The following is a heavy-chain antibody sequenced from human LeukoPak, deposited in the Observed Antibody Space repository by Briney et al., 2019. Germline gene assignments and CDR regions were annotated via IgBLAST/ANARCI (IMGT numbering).Heavy chain of an antibody. V-gene: IGHV4/OR15-8*02. Sequence: SETLSLTCAVSGGSLTSSNWWSWVRQPPGKGLERVGEIYQSGNTNHNSSLKSRVTISIDKLKTQFSLKLSSVTAAGTAVYYFAMHGLYTDLITFVYWGEGALFTVSS. D-gene: IGHD3-16*01. CDR1: GGSLTSSNW. CDR2: IYQSGNT. CDR3: AMHGLYTDLITFVY. J-gene: IGHJ4*02.